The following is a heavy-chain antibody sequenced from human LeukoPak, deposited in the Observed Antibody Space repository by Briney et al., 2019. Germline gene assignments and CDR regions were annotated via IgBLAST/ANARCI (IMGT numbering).Heavy chain of an antibody. J-gene: IGHJ4*02. CDR3: ARIVAQYYDSRGYYYGYYFDY. D-gene: IGHD3-22*01. Sequence: GRSLRLSCAASGFTFSSYAMHWVRQAPGKGLEWVAVISYDGSNKYYADSVKGRFTISRDNAKNSLFLQMNSLRAEDTAVYYCARIVAQYYDSRGYYYGYYFDYWGQGTLVTVSS. CDR2: ISYDGSNK. CDR1: GFTFSSYA. V-gene: IGHV3-30-3*01.